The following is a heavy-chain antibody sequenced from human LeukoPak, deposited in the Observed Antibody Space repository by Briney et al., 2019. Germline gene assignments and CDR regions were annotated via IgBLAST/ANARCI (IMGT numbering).Heavy chain of an antibody. D-gene: IGHD3-10*01. CDR3: ARGRGPYGWFDP. V-gene: IGHV3-74*01. J-gene: IGHJ5*02. Sequence: GSLRLSCAASGFTLSSYWMHWVRQAPGKGLVWVSRVNSDGSNINYADSVRGRFTISRDSVKNTLYLQMNSLRAEDTAIYYCARGRGPYGWFDPWGQGTLVTVSS. CDR2: VNSDGSNI. CDR1: GFTLSSYW.